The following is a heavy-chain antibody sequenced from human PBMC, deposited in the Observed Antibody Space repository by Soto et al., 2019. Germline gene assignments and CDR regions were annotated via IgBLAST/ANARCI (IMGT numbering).Heavy chain of an antibody. CDR2: IIYDGSTK. CDR3: AKDRMGAGVRGYFDY. J-gene: IGHJ4*02. CDR1: GFTFSSYG. D-gene: IGHD3-10*01. V-gene: IGHV3-30*18. Sequence: QVQLVESGGGVVQPGRSLRLSCAASGFTFSSYGMQWVRQAPGKGLVWVAVIIYDGSTKYYADSVKGRFTISRDNSKSTLYLQMNSLRAEDTAVYYCAKDRMGAGVRGYFDYWGQGTLVTVSS.